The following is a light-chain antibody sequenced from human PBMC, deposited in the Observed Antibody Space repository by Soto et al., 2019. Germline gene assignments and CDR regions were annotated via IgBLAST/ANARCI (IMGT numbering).Light chain of an antibody. CDR3: NSYAGSNTVI. J-gene: IGLJ2*01. V-gene: IGLV2-8*01. CDR2: EVN. Sequence: QSVLSQPPSASGTPGQRVTISCSGSSSNIGRNYIYWYQHHPGKAPRLLIYEVNKRPSGVPDRFSGSKSGNTASLTVSGLQGEDEADYYCNSYAGSNTVIFGGGTKVTVL. CDR1: SSNIGRNY.